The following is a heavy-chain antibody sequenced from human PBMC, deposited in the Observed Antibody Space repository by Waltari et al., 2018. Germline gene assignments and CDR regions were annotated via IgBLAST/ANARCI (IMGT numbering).Heavy chain of an antibody. V-gene: IGHV4-59*01. J-gene: IGHJ4*02. D-gene: IGHD4-17*01. CDR3: ASTQGAYGDPPDY. CDR1: GGSISSYY. CDR2: IYYSGST. Sequence: QVQLQESGPGLVKPSETLSLTCTVPGGSISSYYWSWIRQPPGKGLEWIGYIYYSGSTNYNPSLKSRVTISVDTSKNQFSLKLSSVTAADTAVYYCASTQGAYGDPPDYWGQGTLVTVSS.